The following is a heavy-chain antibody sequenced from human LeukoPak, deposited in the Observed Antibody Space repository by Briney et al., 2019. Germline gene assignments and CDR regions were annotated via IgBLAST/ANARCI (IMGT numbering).Heavy chain of an antibody. D-gene: IGHD4-17*01. Sequence: GGSLRLSCAASGFMFSSYWMSWVRQAPGKGLEWVADIKEDGSEKSYVDSVKGRFTISRDNAKNSLYLQMNSLRAEDTAVYYCARDYYGDFRISDYFDYWGQGTLVTVSS. CDR2: IKEDGSEK. J-gene: IGHJ4*02. V-gene: IGHV3-7*01. CDR3: ARDYYGDFRISDYFDY. CDR1: GFMFSSYW.